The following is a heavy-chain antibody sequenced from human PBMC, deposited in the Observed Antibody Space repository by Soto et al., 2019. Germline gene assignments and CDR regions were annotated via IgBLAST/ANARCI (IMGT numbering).Heavy chain of an antibody. CDR1: GFTFSSYA. D-gene: IGHD2-15*01. V-gene: IGHV3-23*01. CDR2: ISGSGSST. Sequence: PGGSLRLSCAASGFTFSSYAMNWVRQAPGKGLGWVSDISGSGSSTNYAVSVRGRFTISRDNSKNTLYLQMNRLRAEDTAVYYCAKDPGWELLRWFDAWGQGTLVTVSS. CDR3: AKDPGWELLRWFDA. J-gene: IGHJ5*02.